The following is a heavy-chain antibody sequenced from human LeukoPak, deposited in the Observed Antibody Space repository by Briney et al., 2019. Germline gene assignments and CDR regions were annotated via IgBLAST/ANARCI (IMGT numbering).Heavy chain of an antibody. CDR2: IIPILGIA. CDR1: GGTFSSYA. J-gene: IGHJ4*02. CDR3: ARDPPMGYSSSPGDY. D-gene: IGHD6-6*01. Sequence: ASVKVSCKASGGTFSSYAISWVRQAPGQGLEWMGRIIPILGIANYAQKFQGRVTMTRDTSISTAYMELSRLRSDDTAVYYCARDPPMGYSSSPGDYWGQGTLVTVSS. V-gene: IGHV1-69*04.